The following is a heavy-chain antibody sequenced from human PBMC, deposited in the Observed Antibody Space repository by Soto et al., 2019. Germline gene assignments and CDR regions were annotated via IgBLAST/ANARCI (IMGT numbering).Heavy chain of an antibody. CDR3: ARSNTRYSSPDY. V-gene: IGHV4-59*08. D-gene: IGHD6-13*01. CDR1: GGSISGFQ. CDR2: IYYSETT. J-gene: IGHJ4*02. Sequence: QVQLQESGPGLVKPSETLSLTCTVSGGSISGFQWSWIREPPGKGLEWIGFIYYSETTNNNPSLKSRVSVAVDTSASQVSLKLASVTAGDTAFYYCARSNTRYSSPDYWGQGSLVTVSS.